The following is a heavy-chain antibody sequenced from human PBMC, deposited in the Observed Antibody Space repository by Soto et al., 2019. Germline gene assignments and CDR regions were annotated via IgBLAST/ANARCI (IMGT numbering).Heavy chain of an antibody. CDR3: ARSLEGTTVTNWFDP. CDR2: ITPVFGTA. CDR1: ADTFNSYS. J-gene: IGHJ5*02. Sequence: QVQLVQSGAEVKKPGSSVKVSCKASADTFNSYSLSWLRQAPGQRLEWMGGITPVFGTADYEQSFEDRLTITADDSTSTVYMELSSLRSDDTAVYYCARSLEGTTVTNWFDPWGQGALVTFSS. V-gene: IGHV1-69*01. D-gene: IGHD4-17*01.